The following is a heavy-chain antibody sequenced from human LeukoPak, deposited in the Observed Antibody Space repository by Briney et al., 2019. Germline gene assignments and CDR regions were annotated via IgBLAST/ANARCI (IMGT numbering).Heavy chain of an antibody. V-gene: IGHV3-23*01. Sequence: SGGSLRLSCAASGFTFSNYAMSWVRQAPGKGLEWVSGISGSYGSTYYADSVKGRFTISRDNSKNTLYLQMNSLRAEDTAVYYCAKGGSDYSNYVDYWGQGTLVTVPS. CDR2: ISGSYGST. CDR1: GFTFSNYA. J-gene: IGHJ4*02. D-gene: IGHD4-11*01. CDR3: AKGGSDYSNYVDY.